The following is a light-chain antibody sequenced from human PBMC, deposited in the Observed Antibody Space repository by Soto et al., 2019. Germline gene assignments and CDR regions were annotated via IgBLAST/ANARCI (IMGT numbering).Light chain of an antibody. J-gene: IGKJ3*01. CDR2: AAS. V-gene: IGKV1-9*01. Sequence: DIQLTQSPSSLSASVGDRVTITCRASQGISNFLAWYQQKPGKAPKLLIYAASTLQSGVPSRFSGSRSGTEFTLTISRLQPEDFATYYCEQLNSRTFGPGTKVEIK. CDR1: QGISNF. CDR3: EQLNSRT.